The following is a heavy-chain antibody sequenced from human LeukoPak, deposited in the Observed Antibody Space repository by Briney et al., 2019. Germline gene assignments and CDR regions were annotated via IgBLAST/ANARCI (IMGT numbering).Heavy chain of an antibody. CDR1: GGTFSSYA. J-gene: IGHJ5*02. D-gene: IGHD2-15*01. V-gene: IGHV1-69*13. CDR3: ASSLYDIVVVVAANNWFDP. Sequence: ASVKVSCKASGGTFSSYAISWVRQAPGQGLEWMGGIIPIFGTANYAQKFQGRVTITADESTSTAYMELSSLRSEDTAVYYCASSLYDIVVVVAANNWFDPWGQGTLVTVSS. CDR2: IIPIFGTA.